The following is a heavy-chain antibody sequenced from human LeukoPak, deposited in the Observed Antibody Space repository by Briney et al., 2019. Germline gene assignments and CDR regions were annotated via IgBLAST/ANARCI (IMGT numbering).Heavy chain of an antibody. D-gene: IGHD5-18*01. J-gene: IGHJ1*01. V-gene: IGHV2-5*02. Sequence: ESGPTLVNPTQTLTLTCTFSGFSLSSSGVGVGWIRQPPGKALEWLALIYWDDDKRYSPSLKTRLTITKDTSKNQVLLTMTNMDPVGTGTYYCAHSRQTARVQNWGQGTLVTVSS. CDR1: GFSLSSSGVG. CDR3: AHSRQTARVQN. CDR2: IYWDDDK.